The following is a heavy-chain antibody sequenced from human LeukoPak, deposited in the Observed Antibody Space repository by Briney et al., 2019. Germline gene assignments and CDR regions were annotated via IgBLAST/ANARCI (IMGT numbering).Heavy chain of an antibody. CDR1: GYTFTSYY. V-gene: IGHV1-46*01. Sequence: GASVKVSCKASGYTFTSYYMHWVRQAPGQGLEWMGIINPSGGSTSYAQKFQGRVTMTRDMSTSTVYMELSSLRSEDTAVYYCARDWGPYTAMVPMPPYYYYYYMDVWGKGTTVTVSS. D-gene: IGHD5-18*01. CDR3: ARDWGPYTAMVPMPPYYYYYYMDV. CDR2: INPSGGST. J-gene: IGHJ6*03.